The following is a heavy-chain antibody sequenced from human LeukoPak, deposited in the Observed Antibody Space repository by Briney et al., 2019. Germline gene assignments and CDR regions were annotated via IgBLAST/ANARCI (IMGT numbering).Heavy chain of an antibody. Sequence: PSETLSLTCAVYGGSFSGYYWSWIRQPPGKGLEWIGYIYHSGSTYYNPSLKSRVTISVDRSKNQFSLKLSSVTAADTAVYYCARDRGPYALYYYYGMDVWGQGTTVTVSS. D-gene: IGHD2-8*01. J-gene: IGHJ6*02. V-gene: IGHV4-34*01. CDR2: IYHSGST. CDR3: ARDRGPYALYYYYGMDV. CDR1: GGSFSGYY.